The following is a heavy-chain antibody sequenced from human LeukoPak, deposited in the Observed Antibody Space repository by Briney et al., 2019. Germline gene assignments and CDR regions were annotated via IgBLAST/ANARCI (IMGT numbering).Heavy chain of an antibody. J-gene: IGHJ4*02. Sequence: ASVKVSCKASGYTLSSYGISWMRQAPGLGLEWMGWISAYNGKTNYAQKFQGRVTMTTDTSTSTAYMELRSLRSDDTAIYYCARAAITVGAASSDYWGQGTLVTVSS. CDR1: GYTLSSYG. CDR2: ISAYNGKT. V-gene: IGHV1-18*01. D-gene: IGHD1-26*01. CDR3: ARAAITVGAASSDY.